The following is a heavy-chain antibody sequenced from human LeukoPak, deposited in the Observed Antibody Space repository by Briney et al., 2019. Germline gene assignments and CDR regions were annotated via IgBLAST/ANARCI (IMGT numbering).Heavy chain of an antibody. Sequence: SETLSLTCSVSSGSITSYFWSWIRQPPGKGLEWIAYMHYNGGANSNPSLKSRVTMSVDTSKSQVSLRLTSVTAADTAVYYCARDTYEDSSSYIDYFDSWGPGTMVTVSS. CDR3: ARDTYEDSSSYIDYFDS. CDR2: MHYNGGA. D-gene: IGHD3-22*01. J-gene: IGHJ4*02. V-gene: IGHV4-59*01. CDR1: SGSITSYF.